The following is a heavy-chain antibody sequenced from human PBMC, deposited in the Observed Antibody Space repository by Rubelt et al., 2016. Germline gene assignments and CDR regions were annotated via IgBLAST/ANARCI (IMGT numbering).Heavy chain of an antibody. V-gene: IGHV1-3*01. CDR1: GGTFSSYA. CDR2: INAGNGNK. D-gene: IGHD3-10*01. J-gene: IGHJ5*02. Sequence: QVQLVQSGAEVKKPGSSVKVSCKASGGTFSSYAISWVRQAPGQRLEWMGWINAGNGNKKYYKKCQGRVTITRDTSGSTAYMGLSSLRSEDTAVYYCARDRRGPFWPWGQGTLVTVSS. CDR3: ARDRRGPFWP.